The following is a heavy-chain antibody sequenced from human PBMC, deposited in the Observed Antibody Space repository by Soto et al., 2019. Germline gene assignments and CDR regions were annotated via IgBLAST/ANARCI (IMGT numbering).Heavy chain of an antibody. CDR1: GYTFYHYY. J-gene: IGHJ3*02. Sequence: QVQLVQSGAEVKKPGASVRVSCKASGYTFYHYYIHWVRQAPGEGLEWMGWIKPDGGGTNIAQKFQDRVTMTRDTSVTTSYMDLTRLRSGDTAIYYCARWGDPLVLGDVSAFDIWGQGTLVTVSS. V-gene: IGHV1-2*02. CDR3: ARWGDPLVLGDVSAFDI. CDR2: IKPDGGGT. D-gene: IGHD3-3*02.